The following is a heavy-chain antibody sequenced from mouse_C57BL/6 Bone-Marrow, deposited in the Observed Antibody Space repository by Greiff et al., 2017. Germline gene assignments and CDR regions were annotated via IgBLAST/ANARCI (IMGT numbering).Heavy chain of an antibody. CDR2: INPSTGGT. J-gene: IGHJ4*01. CDR1: GYSFTGYY. V-gene: IGHV1-42*01. CDR3: ARVDD. Sequence: EVQLQQSGPELVKPGASVKISCKASGYSFTGYYMNWVKQSPEKSLEWIGEINPSTGGTTYNQKFKAKATLTVDKSSSTAYMQLKSLTSEDSAVYYCARVDDWGKGTSVTVSS.